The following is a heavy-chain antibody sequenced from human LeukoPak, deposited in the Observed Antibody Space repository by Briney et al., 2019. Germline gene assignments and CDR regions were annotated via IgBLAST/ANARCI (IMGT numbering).Heavy chain of an antibody. Sequence: GGSLRLSCSASGFTFTSHVMHWFRQAPGKGLQYVSGISMNVQTTYYAGSVKGRFTISRDSSKNTVYLQMNSLTAEDTAVYYCVREGLERRTNFDYWGQGTLVSVSS. CDR1: GFTFTSHV. CDR3: VREGLERRTNFDY. V-gene: IGHV3-64D*06. D-gene: IGHD1-1*01. J-gene: IGHJ4*02. CDR2: ISMNVQTT.